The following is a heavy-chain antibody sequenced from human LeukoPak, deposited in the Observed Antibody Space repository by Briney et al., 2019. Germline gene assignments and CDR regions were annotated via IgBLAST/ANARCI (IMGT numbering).Heavy chain of an antibody. V-gene: IGHV1-69*04. Sequence: GASVKVSCKASGGTFSSYAISWVRQAPGQGLEWMGRIIPILGIANYAQKFQGRVTITADKPTSTAYMELSSLRSEDTAVYYCARMVDGSLGYYFDYWGQGTLVTVSS. CDR1: GGTFSSYA. J-gene: IGHJ4*02. CDR2: IIPILGIA. D-gene: IGHD5-24*01. CDR3: ARMVDGSLGYYFDY.